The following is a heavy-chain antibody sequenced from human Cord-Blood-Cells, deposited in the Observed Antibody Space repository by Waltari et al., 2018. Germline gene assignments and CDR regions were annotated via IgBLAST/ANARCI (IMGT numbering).Heavy chain of an antibody. CDR1: GFTFSRYG. CDR3: ARAKWELHAFDI. J-gene: IGHJ3*02. V-gene: IGHV3-33*01. D-gene: IGHD1-26*01. CDR2: IWYDGSNK. Sequence: QVQLVESGGGVVQPGRSLRLSCAASGFTFSRYGLHWVRQAPGKGVEWVAVIWYDGSNKYYADSVKGRFTISRDNSKNTLYLQMNSLRAEDTAVYYCARAKWELHAFDIWGQGTMVTVSS.